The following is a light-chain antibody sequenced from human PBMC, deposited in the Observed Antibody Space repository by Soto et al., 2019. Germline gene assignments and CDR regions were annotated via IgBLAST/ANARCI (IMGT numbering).Light chain of an antibody. Sequence: QSVLTQPASVSGSPGQSITISCTGTSSDVGGYNYVSWYQQHPGKAPKLMIYEVSNRPSRVSNRFSGSKSGNTASLTISGLQAEDEADYYCSSYTRSSTSYVFXTGTKGTVL. CDR1: SSDVGGYNY. J-gene: IGLJ1*01. CDR3: SSYTRSSTSYV. V-gene: IGLV2-14*01. CDR2: EVS.